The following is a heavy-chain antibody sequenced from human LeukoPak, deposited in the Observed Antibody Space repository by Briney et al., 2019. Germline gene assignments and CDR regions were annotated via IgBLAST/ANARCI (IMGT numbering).Heavy chain of an antibody. CDR2: INHSGST. CDR1: GGSFSGYY. V-gene: IGHV4-34*01. D-gene: IGHD3-16*01. J-gene: IGHJ5*02. Sequence: SETLSLTCAAYGGSFSGYYWSWIRQPPGKGLEWIGEINHSGSTNYNPSLKSRVTISVDTSKNQFSLKLSSVTAADTAVYYCARGGGVFDPWGQGTLVTVSS. CDR3: ARGGGVFDP.